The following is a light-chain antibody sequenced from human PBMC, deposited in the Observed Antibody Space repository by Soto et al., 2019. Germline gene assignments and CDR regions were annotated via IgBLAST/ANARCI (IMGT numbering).Light chain of an antibody. V-gene: IGKV1-39*01. CDR2: AAS. Sequence: DIQTTQSPSSLSASVGDTVTITCRASQTILTYLNWYQQKPGKAPKLLIYAASSLQSGVPSRFSGGGSATDFTLTISSLQPEDFATYYCQQSFGTTWTFGRGTKVDIK. CDR1: QTILTY. J-gene: IGKJ1*01. CDR3: QQSFGTTWT.